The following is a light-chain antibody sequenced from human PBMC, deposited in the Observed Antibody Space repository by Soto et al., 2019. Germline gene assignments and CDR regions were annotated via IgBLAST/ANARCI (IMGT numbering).Light chain of an antibody. V-gene: IGKV3-15*01. CDR2: DAS. J-gene: IGKJ3*01. Sequence: EIVLTLSPGTLSLSPEERATLSCRASQSVSSSLAWYQQKPGQAPRLLIYDASTRATGVPARFSGSGSGTEFTLTISSLQSEDFAVYYCQHYNKWPLFGPGTKVAIK. CDR1: QSVSSS. CDR3: QHYNKWPL.